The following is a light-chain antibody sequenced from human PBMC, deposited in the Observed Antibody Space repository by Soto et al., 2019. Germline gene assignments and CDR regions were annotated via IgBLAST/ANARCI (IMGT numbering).Light chain of an antibody. CDR3: QSFDSDLSAFV. Sequence: CAGSSSNIGAGYDVHWFQQFPGTAPRLLIHGNNNRPSGVPDRFSGSESGTSASLAIAGLQAGDEAIYYCQSFDSDLSAFVFGTGTKVTVL. CDR2: GNN. V-gene: IGLV1-40*01. J-gene: IGLJ1*01. CDR1: SSNIGAGYD.